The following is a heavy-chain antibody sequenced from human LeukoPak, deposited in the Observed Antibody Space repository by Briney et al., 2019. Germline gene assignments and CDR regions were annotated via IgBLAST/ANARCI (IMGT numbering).Heavy chain of an antibody. CDR1: GYTFTGYY. V-gene: IGHV1-2*04. CDR2: INPNSGGT. J-gene: IGHJ4*02. Sequence: ASVKVSCKASGYTFTGYYMHWVRRAPGQGLEWMGWINPNSGGTNYAQKFQGWVTMTRDTSISTAYMELSRLRSDDTAVYYCARSTSIGPFDYWGQGTLVTVSS. D-gene: IGHD2/OR15-2a*01. CDR3: ARSTSIGPFDY.